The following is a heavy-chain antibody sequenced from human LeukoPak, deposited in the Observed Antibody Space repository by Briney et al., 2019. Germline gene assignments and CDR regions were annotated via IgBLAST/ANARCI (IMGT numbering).Heavy chain of an antibody. J-gene: IGHJ3*02. Sequence: PGGSLRLSCAASGFTFSSYAMTWVRQAPGKGLERVSAISGSGGSTYYADSVKGQFTISINNSKNTLYLQMNSLRADDTAVYYCAKDEAILVPSAFDIWGQGTMVTVSS. D-gene: IGHD6-13*01. CDR3: AKDEAILVPSAFDI. CDR2: ISGSGGST. CDR1: GFTFSSYA. V-gene: IGHV3-23*01.